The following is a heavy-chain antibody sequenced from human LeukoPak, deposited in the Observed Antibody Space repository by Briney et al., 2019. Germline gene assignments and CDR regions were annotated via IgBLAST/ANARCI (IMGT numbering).Heavy chain of an antibody. CDR3: AKETYSYDSSGYSDTAFDH. V-gene: IGHV3-23*01. D-gene: IGHD3-22*01. J-gene: IGHJ4*02. Sequence: GGSLRLSCAASGFTFSSHAMNWVRQAPGKGLEWVSSIIDTGDRTFYADSVKGRFFIFRDNSKNTLYLQMNSLGAEDTAIYYRAKETYSYDSSGYSDTAFDHWGQGTLVTVSS. CDR1: GFTFSSHA. CDR2: IIDTGDRT.